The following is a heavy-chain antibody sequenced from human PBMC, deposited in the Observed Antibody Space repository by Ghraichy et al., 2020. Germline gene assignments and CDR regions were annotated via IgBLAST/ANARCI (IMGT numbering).Heavy chain of an antibody. CDR2: INHSGST. D-gene: IGHD2-2*01. J-gene: IGHJ4*02. Sequence: SETLSLTCAVYGGSFSGYYWSWIRQPPGKGLEWIGEINHSGSTNYNPSLKSRVTISVDTSKNQFSLKLSSVTAADTAVYYCARGRNIVVVPAARPLIYWGQGTLVTVSS. CDR1: GGSFSGYY. V-gene: IGHV4-34*01. CDR3: ARGRNIVVVPAARPLIY.